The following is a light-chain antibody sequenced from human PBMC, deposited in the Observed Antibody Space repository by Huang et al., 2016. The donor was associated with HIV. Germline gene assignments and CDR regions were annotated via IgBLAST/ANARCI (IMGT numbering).Light chain of an antibody. CDR3: QQYNNWPPWT. CDR1: QSVSSN. J-gene: IGKJ1*01. Sequence: EIVMTQSPATLSVSPGERATLSCRASQSVSSNLAWYQQKPGQAPRLLLYGAATRATGIPARFIGSGSGTEFTLTLRSLQSEDFAVYYCQQYNNWPPWTFGQGTKVEVK. V-gene: IGKV3-15*01. CDR2: GAA.